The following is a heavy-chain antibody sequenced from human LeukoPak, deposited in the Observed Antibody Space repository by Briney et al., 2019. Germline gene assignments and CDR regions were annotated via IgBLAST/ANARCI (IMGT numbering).Heavy chain of an antibody. D-gene: IGHD3-3*01. Sequence: PSETLSLTCTVSGGSTSFHYWSWIRQPAGKGLEWIGRIDSSGSTNYNPSLKSRVTMSVDTSKNQFSMKLRSVTAADTAVYYCARDSRRGIWSGYYFDYWGQGNLVTVSS. V-gene: IGHV4-4*07. J-gene: IGHJ4*02. CDR3: ARDSRRGIWSGYYFDY. CDR2: IDSSGST. CDR1: GGSTSFHY.